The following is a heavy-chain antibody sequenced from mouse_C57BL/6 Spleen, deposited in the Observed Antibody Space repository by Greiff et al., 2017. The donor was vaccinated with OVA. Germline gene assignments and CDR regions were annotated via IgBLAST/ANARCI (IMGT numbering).Heavy chain of an antibody. D-gene: IGHD6-5*01. CDR2: IYPGSGNT. CDR1: GYTFTDYY. CDR3: ARGPNWYFDV. V-gene: IGHV1-76*01. Sequence: VQVVESGAELVRPGASVKLSCKASGYTFTDYYINWVKQRPGQGLEWIARIYPGSGNTYYNEKFKGKATLTAEKSSSTAYMQLSSLTSEDSAVYFCARGPNWYFDVWGTGTTVTVSS. J-gene: IGHJ1*03.